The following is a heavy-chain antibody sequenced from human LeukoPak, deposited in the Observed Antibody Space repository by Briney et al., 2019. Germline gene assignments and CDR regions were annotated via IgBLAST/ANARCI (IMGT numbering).Heavy chain of an antibody. CDR1: GGSISSYY. CDR3: ARDGNAL. D-gene: IGHD1-1*01. Sequence: SETLSLTCTVSGGSISSYYWSWIRQPAGKGLEWIGRFYTSGSTKYNPSLKSRVTISIDTSKNQFSLKLRSVTAADTAVYYCARDGNALWGQGTLVTVSS. CDR2: FYTSGST. V-gene: IGHV4-4*07. J-gene: IGHJ4*02.